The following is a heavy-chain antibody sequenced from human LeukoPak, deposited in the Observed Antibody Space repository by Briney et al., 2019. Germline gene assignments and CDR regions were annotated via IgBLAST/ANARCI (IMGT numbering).Heavy chain of an antibody. CDR2: ISSSGVTI. CDR1: GFTFSSYE. D-gene: IGHD3-22*01. Sequence: GGSLRLSCAASGFTFSSYEMNWVRQAPGKGLEWVSYISSSGVTIYYADSVKGRFTISRDNAKNSLYLQMNSLRAEDTAVYYCARVLGYYYDSSGYIDYWGQGTLVTVSS. V-gene: IGHV3-48*03. CDR3: ARVLGYYYDSSGYIDY. J-gene: IGHJ4*02.